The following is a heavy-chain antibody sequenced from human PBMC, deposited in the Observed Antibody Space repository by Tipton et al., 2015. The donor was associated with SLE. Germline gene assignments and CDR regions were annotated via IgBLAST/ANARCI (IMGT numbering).Heavy chain of an antibody. Sequence: QLVQSGAEVKKPGASVKVSCKASGYTFTSYGISWVRQAPGQGLEWMGWISAYNGNTNYAQKLQGRVTMTTDTSTSTAYMELRSLRSDDTAVYYCVGYCSSTSCYPEYFQHWGQGTLVTVSS. CDR2: ISAYNGNT. CDR1: GYTFTSYG. D-gene: IGHD2-2*01. CDR3: VGYCSSTSCYPEYFQH. J-gene: IGHJ1*01. V-gene: IGHV1-18*01.